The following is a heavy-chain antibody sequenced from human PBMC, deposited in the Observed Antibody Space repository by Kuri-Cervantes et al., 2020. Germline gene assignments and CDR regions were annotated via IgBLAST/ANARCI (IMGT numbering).Heavy chain of an antibody. D-gene: IGHD1-1*01. CDR1: GYTFTSYG. CDR3: VRTGSSSPFDY. J-gene: IGHJ4*02. Sequence: ASVKVSCKASGYTFTSYGISWVRQAPGQGLEWMGWISGYSGRTNYAQHIQGRVTMTTDASSSTAYMVLRNLRSDDTAVYYCVRTGSSSPFDYWGQGTLVTVSS. CDR2: ISGYSGRT. V-gene: IGHV1-18*01.